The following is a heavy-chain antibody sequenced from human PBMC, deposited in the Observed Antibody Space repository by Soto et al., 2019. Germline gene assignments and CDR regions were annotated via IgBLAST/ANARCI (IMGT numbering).Heavy chain of an antibody. V-gene: IGHV3-23*01. CDR2: ISGGGGTT. J-gene: IGHJ6*02. Sequence: GGSLRLSCAASGFTFSSHVMNWVLQAPGKGLEWVAAISGGGGTTYYGDSVEGRFTMSRDNSKNTLYLQMNSLRADDTAVYYCARGPRAPPPHDYGMDVWGQGTTVTVSS. CDR1: GFTFSSHV. CDR3: ARGPRAPPPHDYGMDV.